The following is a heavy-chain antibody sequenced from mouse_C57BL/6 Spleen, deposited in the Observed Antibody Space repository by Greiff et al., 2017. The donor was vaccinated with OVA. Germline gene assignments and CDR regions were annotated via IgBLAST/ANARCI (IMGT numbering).Heavy chain of an antibody. Sequence: VQLQQPGAELVKPGASVKLSCKASGYTFTSYWMHWVKQRPGRGLEWIGRIDTNSGGTKYNEKFKGKATLTVDKPSSTAYMQLSSLTSEDSAVYYCARYYYDYTYWYFDVWGTGTTVTVSS. D-gene: IGHD2-4*01. CDR3: ARYYYDYTYWYFDV. V-gene: IGHV1-72*01. CDR1: GYTFTSYW. J-gene: IGHJ1*03. CDR2: IDTNSGGT.